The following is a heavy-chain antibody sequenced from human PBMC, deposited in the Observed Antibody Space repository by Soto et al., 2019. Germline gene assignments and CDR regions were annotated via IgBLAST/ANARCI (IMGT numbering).Heavy chain of an antibody. CDR2: IKEDGSQK. CDR3: ARGGGYCSTTTSCYAVGGY. D-gene: IGHD2-2*01. CDR1: GFTFSSYW. V-gene: IGHV3-7*01. J-gene: IGHJ4*02. Sequence: EVQLVESGGGLVQPGGSLRLSCGASGFTFSSYWMTWVRQAPGKGLEWVANIKEDGSQKYYVDSVKGRFTISRDNAKNSLYLQMNSLRAEDTAVYYCARGGGYCSTTTSCYAVGGYWGQGTLVTVSS.